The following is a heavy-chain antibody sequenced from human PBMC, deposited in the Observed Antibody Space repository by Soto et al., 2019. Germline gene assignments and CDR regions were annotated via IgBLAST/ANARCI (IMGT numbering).Heavy chain of an antibody. CDR2: IYYSGST. D-gene: IGHD3-9*01. CDR3: ASSGTSRRYFDWLLNFDY. J-gene: IGHJ4*02. V-gene: IGHV4-59*08. Sequence: LSLTCTVSGGSISSYYWSWIRQPPGKGLEWIGYIYYSGSTNYNPSLKSRVTISVDTSKNQFSLKLSSVTAADTAVYYCASSGTSRRYFDWLLNFDYWGQGTLVTVSS. CDR1: GGSISSYY.